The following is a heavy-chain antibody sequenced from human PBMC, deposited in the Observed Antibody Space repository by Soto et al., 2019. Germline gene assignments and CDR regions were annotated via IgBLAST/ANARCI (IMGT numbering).Heavy chain of an antibody. D-gene: IGHD1-1*01. CDR2: SGSSGSGT. Sequence: GWSLRLSCAASGFTLSSYEMNWVRQAPGKGLEWISFSGSSGSGTLYADSVKGRFTISRDNAKNSLYLQMNSLRAEDTAVYYCATALQPGVGSYFDYWGQGTVVTVSS. CDR1: GFTLSSYE. V-gene: IGHV3-48*03. CDR3: ATALQPGVGSYFDY. J-gene: IGHJ4*02.